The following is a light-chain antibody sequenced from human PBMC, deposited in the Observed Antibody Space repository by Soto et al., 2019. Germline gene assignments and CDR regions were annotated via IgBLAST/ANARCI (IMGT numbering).Light chain of an antibody. V-gene: IGLV3-21*02. CDR1: NIGRKS. J-gene: IGLJ2*01. Sequence: SSELTQPPSVSVAPGQTATITCGGDNIGRKSVHWYQQKPGQAPVLIVYDNSDRPSGIPGRFSGSNSGNTATLTISRAEAGDEADYYCQVWDSTSDHVVFGGGTKVTVL. CDR3: QVWDSTSDHVV. CDR2: DNS.